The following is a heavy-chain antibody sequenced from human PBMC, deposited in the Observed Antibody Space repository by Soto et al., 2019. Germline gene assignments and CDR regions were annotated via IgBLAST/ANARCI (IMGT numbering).Heavy chain of an antibody. J-gene: IGHJ4*02. Sequence: PSETLSLTCAVEGGSFSGYYWSWIRKPPGKGLEWIGEINHSGSTNYNPSLKSRVTISVDTSKNQFSLKLSSVTAADTAMYYCARDGVSSTEYTWNYGTYFDYWGQGDLVTVSS. CDR2: INHSGST. CDR1: GGSFSGYY. D-gene: IGHD1-7*01. CDR3: ARDGVSSTEYTWNYGTYFDY. V-gene: IGHV4-34*01.